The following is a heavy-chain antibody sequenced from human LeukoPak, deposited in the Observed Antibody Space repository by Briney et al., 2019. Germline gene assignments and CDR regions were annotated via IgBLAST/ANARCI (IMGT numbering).Heavy chain of an antibody. J-gene: IGHJ4*02. Sequence: GGSLRLSCAASGFTVSSNYMSWVRQAPGKGLEWVSVIYSGGSTYYADSVKGRFTISRDNSKNTLYLQMNSLRAEDKAVYYCARSPKGYSSSWYDYWGQGTLVTVSS. V-gene: IGHV3-53*01. D-gene: IGHD6-13*01. CDR3: ARSPKGYSSSWYDY. CDR1: GFTVSSNY. CDR2: IYSGGST.